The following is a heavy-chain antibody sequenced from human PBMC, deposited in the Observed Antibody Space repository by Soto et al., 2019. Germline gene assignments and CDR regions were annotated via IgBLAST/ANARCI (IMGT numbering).Heavy chain of an antibody. CDR3: ARKYGASFDY. J-gene: IGHJ4*02. CDR1: GGSISSYY. V-gene: IGHV4-59*01. CDR2: IYYSGST. D-gene: IGHD4-17*01. Sequence: SETLSLTCTVSGGSISSYYWSWIRQPPGKGLEWIGYIYYSGSTNYNPSLKSRVTISVDTSKNQFSLKLSSVTAADTAVYYSARKYGASFDYWGQETLVTVSS.